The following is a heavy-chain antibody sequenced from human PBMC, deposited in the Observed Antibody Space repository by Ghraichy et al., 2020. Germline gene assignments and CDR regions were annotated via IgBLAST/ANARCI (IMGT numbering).Heavy chain of an antibody. CDR1: GFTFSSYE. CDR2: ISSSATMT. J-gene: IGHJ4*02. CDR3: ARDLGSGRWDSFYY. Sequence: GGSLRLSCAASGFTFSSYEMNWVRQAPGKGLEWVSFISSSATMTYYADSVKGRFTISRDNAKNSLYLQMNSLRAEDTAVYYCARDLGSGRWDSFYYWCQGALFAFAS. D-gene: IGHD3-10*01. V-gene: IGHV3-48*03.